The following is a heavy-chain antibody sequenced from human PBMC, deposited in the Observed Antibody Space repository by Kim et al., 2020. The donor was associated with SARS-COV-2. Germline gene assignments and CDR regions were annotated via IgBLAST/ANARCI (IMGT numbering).Heavy chain of an antibody. J-gene: IGHJ4*02. Sequence: DAVKGRLPISRDNARNTLYLQMNSLRAENTAVYYCARPTSGSYLYYFDYWGQGTLVTVSS. V-gene: IGHV3-30*01. D-gene: IGHD1-26*01. CDR3: ARPTSGSYLYYFDY.